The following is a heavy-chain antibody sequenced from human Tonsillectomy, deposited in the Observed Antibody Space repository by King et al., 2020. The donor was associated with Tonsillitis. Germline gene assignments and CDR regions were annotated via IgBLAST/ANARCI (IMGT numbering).Heavy chain of an antibody. CDR1: GGSISSHSYF. CDR3: ARHSQYNNGLYVFVEY. J-gene: IGHJ4*02. CDR2: IHYIGST. V-gene: IGHV4-39*07. Sequence: QLQESGPGLVKPSETLSLNCTVSGGSISSHSYFWGWIRQSPGKGLEWIGSIHYIGSTYYNPSLKSRVTISFDTSKNKFSLKVNSVTAADSAVYYCARHSQYNNGLYVFVEYWGQGTLVSVSS. D-gene: IGHD6-19*01.